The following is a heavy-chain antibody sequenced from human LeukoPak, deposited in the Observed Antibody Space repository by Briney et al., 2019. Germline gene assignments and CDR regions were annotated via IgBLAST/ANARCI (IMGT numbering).Heavy chain of an antibody. CDR1: GDPISAYY. CDR3: ARSDTHHIHSSSWHFDY. CDR2: IHASGVT. V-gene: IGHV4-59*01. J-gene: IGHJ4*02. Sequence: PSETLSLTCSVSGDPISAYYWSWIRQPPGKGLEFIAYIHASGVTNYNPSLKSRVTISVDTSKTQFSLYLNSVTAADTAVYYCARSDTHHIHSSSWHFDYWGQGTLVTVSS. D-gene: IGHD6-13*01.